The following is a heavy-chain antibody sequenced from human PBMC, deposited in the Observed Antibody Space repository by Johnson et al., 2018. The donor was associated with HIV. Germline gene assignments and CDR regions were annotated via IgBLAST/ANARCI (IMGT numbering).Heavy chain of an antibody. CDR3: ARPAIVVLPAGAFDI. CDR2: ISGSGGST. D-gene: IGHD2-2*01. V-gene: IGHV3-23*04. Sequence: VQLVESGGGVVQPGRSLRLSCAASGFTFSSYAMSWVRQAPGKGLEWVSAISGSGGSTYYADSVKGRFTISRDNSKNTLYLQMNSLRGDDTAVYYCARPAIVVLPAGAFDIWGPGTMVTVSS. J-gene: IGHJ3*02. CDR1: GFTFSSYA.